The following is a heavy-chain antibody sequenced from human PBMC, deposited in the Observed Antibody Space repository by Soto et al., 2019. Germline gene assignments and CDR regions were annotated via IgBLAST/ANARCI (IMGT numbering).Heavy chain of an antibody. V-gene: IGHV3-48*03. J-gene: IGHJ5*02. D-gene: IGHD3-22*01. CDR1: GFTFISYE. Sequence: WGSLRLSCAASGFTFISYEINFFRQAPLKGLEWVSYISSSGSTIYYADSVKGRFTISRDNAKNSLYLQMNSLRAEDTAVYYCARVGYYYDSSGPWGQGTLVTVSS. CDR3: ARVGYYYDSSGP. CDR2: ISSSGSTI.